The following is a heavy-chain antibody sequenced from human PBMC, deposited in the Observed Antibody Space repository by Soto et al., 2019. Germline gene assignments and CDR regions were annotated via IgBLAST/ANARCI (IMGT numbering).Heavy chain of an antibody. Sequence: GASVKVSCKASGGTFSSYAISWVRQAPGQGLEWMGGIIPIFGTANYAQKFQGRVTITADESTSTAYMELSSLRSEDTAVYYCASAYYDSSGKELDDAFDIWGQGTMVPVSS. CDR1: GGTFSSYA. D-gene: IGHD3-22*01. CDR2: IIPIFGTA. V-gene: IGHV1-69*13. CDR3: ASAYYDSSGKELDDAFDI. J-gene: IGHJ3*02.